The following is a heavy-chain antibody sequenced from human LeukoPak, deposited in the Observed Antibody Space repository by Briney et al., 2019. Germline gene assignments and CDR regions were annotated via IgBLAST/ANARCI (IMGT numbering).Heavy chain of an antibody. J-gene: IGHJ6*03. CDR3: ARVDRYHYYLDV. CDR1: GGTFSSYS. V-gene: IGHV1-69*05. CDR2: IMPLFNTA. Sequence: SVKVSCKASGGTFSSYSITWVRQAPGQGLEWMGGIMPLFNTANYAQQFQGRVTITTDESTSTAYMELSSLRFEDTAMYYCARVDRYHYYLDVWGKGTTVTVS.